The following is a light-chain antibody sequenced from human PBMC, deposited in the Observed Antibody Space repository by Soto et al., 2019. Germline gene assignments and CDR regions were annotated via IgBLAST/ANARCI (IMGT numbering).Light chain of an antibody. V-gene: IGKV3-20*01. Sequence: EIVLTQSPGTLSLSPEERATLSCRASQSVSSTYLAWYQQKPGQASRLVIYGASSRATAIPDRFSGSGSGTDFTLAISRLEPEDFAVYYCQQYGHSPRTFGKGTKV. CDR3: QQYGHSPRT. J-gene: IGKJ1*01. CDR1: QSVSSTY. CDR2: GAS.